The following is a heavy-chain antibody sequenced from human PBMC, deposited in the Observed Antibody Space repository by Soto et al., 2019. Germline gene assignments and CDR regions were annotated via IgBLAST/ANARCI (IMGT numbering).Heavy chain of an antibody. D-gene: IGHD6-19*01. Sequence: GGSLRLSCAASGFTFSSYAMHWVRQAPGKGLEWVAVISYDGSNKYYADSVKGRFTISRDNSKNTLYLQMNSLRAEDTAVYYCATYSSGWYVDYFDYWGQGTLVTVSS. CDR2: ISYDGSNK. CDR3: ATYSSGWYVDYFDY. V-gene: IGHV3-30-3*01. CDR1: GFTFSSYA. J-gene: IGHJ4*02.